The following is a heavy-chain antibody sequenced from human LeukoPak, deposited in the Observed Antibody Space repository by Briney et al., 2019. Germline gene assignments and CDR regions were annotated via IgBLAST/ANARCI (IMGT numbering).Heavy chain of an antibody. CDR2: IKSKSDGGTT. J-gene: IGHJ4*02. Sequence: PGGSLRLSCAASGFTYNNAWMNWVRQAPGKGLEWVGRIKSKSDGGTTEYAAPVKGRFTISRDDSQNTVHLQMNSLKAEDTAVYYCAAGVSRSDFDYWGQGTLVTVSS. CDR3: AAGVSRSDFDY. CDR1: GFTYNNAW. V-gene: IGHV3-15*01.